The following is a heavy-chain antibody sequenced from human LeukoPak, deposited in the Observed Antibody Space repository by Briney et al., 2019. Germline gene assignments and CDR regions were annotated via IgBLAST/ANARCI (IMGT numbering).Heavy chain of an antibody. CDR1: GFTFSCCG. CDR3: AKEIWPTVTIPGRTYFDY. CDR2: IRYDGSKK. J-gene: IGHJ4*02. Sequence: GGTLRLSCAASGFTFSCCGVTWVRQAPGKGLEWVTFIRYDGSKKYYADSVKGRFTISRDNSKNTLYLQMNSLRAEDTAVYYCAKEIWPTVTIPGRTYFDYWGQGALVTVSS. V-gene: IGHV3-30*02. D-gene: IGHD4-17*01.